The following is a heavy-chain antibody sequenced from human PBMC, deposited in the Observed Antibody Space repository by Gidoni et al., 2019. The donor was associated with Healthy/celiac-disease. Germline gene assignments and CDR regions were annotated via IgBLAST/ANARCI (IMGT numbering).Heavy chain of an antibody. V-gene: IGHV3-21*01. J-gene: IGHJ4*02. CDR2: ISSSSSYI. CDR1: RPTFSSSG. CDR3: ASSWGIAAADPVGY. D-gene: IGHD6-13*01. Sequence: EVQLVESGGGLVKPGGSLRLSCAASRPTFSSSGMNWVRQAPGKGLEWVSSISSSSSYIYYADSVKGRFTISRDNAKNSLYLQMNSLRAEDTAVYYCASSWGIAAADPVGYWGQGTLVTVSS.